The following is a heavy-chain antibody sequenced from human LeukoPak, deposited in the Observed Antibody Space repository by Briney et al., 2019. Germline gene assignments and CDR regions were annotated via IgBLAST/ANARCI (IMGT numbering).Heavy chain of an antibody. V-gene: IGHV3-30*03. Sequence: GGSLRLSCEASGFTFSSYGMHWVRQAPGKGLDWVAVISYDGSNKYYADSVKGRFTISRDNSRNTLYLQMNSLRAEDTAVYYSARDRVRGNSNPFFDYWGQGTLVTVSS. CDR1: GFTFSSYG. CDR3: ARDRVRGNSNPFFDY. J-gene: IGHJ4*02. D-gene: IGHD4-11*01. CDR2: ISYDGSNK.